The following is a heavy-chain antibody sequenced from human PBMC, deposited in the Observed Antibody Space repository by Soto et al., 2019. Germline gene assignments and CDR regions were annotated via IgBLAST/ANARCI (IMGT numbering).Heavy chain of an antibody. CDR3: TTDGCNGIVGI. CDR2: IRSKTSSETR. CDR1: GFPFTKAW. V-gene: IGHV3-15*01. D-gene: IGHD1-26*01. Sequence: LRLSFAASGFPFTKAWMTWVRQAPGKVLEWVGRIRSKTSSETREYSAPVKGRFTISRDDSKNMLYLEMNSLKIEDTGVYYCTTDGCNGIVGIWGQGTMVTVSS. J-gene: IGHJ4*03.